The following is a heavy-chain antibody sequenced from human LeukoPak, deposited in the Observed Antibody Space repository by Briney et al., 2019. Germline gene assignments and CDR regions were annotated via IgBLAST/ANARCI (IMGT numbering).Heavy chain of an antibody. J-gene: IGHJ6*03. CDR3: ARANYGSGSYHPYYYYMDV. CDR2: MNANSGNT. V-gene: IGHV1-8*01. CDR1: GYSFTSYD. Sequence: GASVKVSCTASGYSFTSYDIDWVRQAAGQGLEWMGWMNANSGNTGYAQKFQGRVTLTKDTSTSTAYMELTGLRSEDTAVYYCARANYGSGSYHPYYYYMDVWGKGTTVTVSS. D-gene: IGHD3-10*01.